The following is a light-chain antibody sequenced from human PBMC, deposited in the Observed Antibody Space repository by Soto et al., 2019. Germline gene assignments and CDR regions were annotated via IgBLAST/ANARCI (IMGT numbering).Light chain of an antibody. CDR1: QSVSSDY. CDR2: GAS. J-gene: IGKJ4*01. CDR3: QQYGDSPLT. Sequence: EIVLTHSPGTLSLSPWEIATLSCRASQSVSSDYLAWYQQKPGQAPRLLIYGASSRDTGIPDRFSGSGSGTDFTLTISRLEPEDFALYYCQQYGDSPLTFGGGTKVDIK. V-gene: IGKV3-20*01.